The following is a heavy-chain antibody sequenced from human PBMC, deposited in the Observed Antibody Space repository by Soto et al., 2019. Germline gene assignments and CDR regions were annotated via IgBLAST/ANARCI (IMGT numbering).Heavy chain of an antibody. CDR1: GFTFSNYA. CDR3: AKQVRDGTSSPYYFDY. Sequence: PGGSLRLSCAASGFTFSNYAMSWVRQAAGKGLEWVSAISSAVNTYYADSVKGRFTISRDNSKNTLSLQMNSLRAEDTAVYYCAKQVRDGTSSPYYFDYWGQGTLVTVSS. J-gene: IGHJ4*02. V-gene: IGHV3-23*01. D-gene: IGHD6-6*01. CDR2: ISSAVNT.